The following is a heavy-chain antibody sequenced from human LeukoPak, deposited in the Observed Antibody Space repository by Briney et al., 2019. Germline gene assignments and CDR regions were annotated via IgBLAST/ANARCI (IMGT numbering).Heavy chain of an antibody. Sequence: GRSLRLSCAASGFIFNKSWMNWVREAAGYGAEEVGRIKSNKDGGTTDYASPVEGRFIISRDDSKNTIYLQMNRLIIDDTAIYYCTPVMVEDRGFWGEGTLVTVSS. CDR1: GFIFNKSW. J-gene: IGHJ4*02. CDR3: TPVMVEDRGF. V-gene: IGHV3-15*01. D-gene: IGHD2-21*01. CDR2: IKSNKDGGTT.